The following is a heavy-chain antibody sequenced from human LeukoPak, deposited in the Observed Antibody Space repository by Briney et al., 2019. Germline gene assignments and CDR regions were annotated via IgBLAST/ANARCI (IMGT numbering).Heavy chain of an antibody. CDR2: ISSSSSYI. CDR3: ASSPDYYGSGSYI. V-gene: IGHV3-21*01. Sequence: GGSLRLSCAASGFTFSSYSMNWVRQAPGKWLEWVSSISSSSSYIYYADSVKGRFTISRDNAKNSLYLQMNSLRAEDTAVYYCASSPDYYGSGSYIWGQGTLVTVSS. J-gene: IGHJ4*02. CDR1: GFTFSSYS. D-gene: IGHD3-10*01.